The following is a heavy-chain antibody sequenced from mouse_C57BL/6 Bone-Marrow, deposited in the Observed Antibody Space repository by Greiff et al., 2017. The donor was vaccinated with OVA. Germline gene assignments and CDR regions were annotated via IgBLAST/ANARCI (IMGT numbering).Heavy chain of an antibody. CDR3: ARLGWLLLDY. Sequence: DVMLVESGGDLVKPGGSLKLSCAASGFTFSSSGMSWVRQTPDKRLEWVATISSGGSYTYYPDSVKGRFTISRDNAKNTLYLQMSSLKSEDTAMYYCARLGWLLLDYWGQGTTLTVSS. V-gene: IGHV5-6*02. D-gene: IGHD2-3*01. CDR1: GFTFSSSG. J-gene: IGHJ2*01. CDR2: ISSGGSYT.